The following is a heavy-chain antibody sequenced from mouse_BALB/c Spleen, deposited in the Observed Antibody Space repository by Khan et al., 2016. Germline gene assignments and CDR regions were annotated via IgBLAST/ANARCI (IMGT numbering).Heavy chain of an antibody. J-gene: IGHJ4*01. V-gene: IGHV14-3*02. Sequence: VQLKESGPDLVKPGASVKLSCTGSGFNIRDTYMHWVKQRPEQGLEWIGRIDPANGNTKYDPKFQGKATITADTSSNTAYLQLSSLTSEDTAVYYCAGNYVGYYAMDYGGQGTSVTVSS. D-gene: IGHD2-1*01. CDR2: IDPANGNT. CDR1: GFNIRDTY. CDR3: AGNYVGYYAMDY.